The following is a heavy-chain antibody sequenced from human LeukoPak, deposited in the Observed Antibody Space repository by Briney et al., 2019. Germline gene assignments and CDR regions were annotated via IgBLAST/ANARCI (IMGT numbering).Heavy chain of an antibody. V-gene: IGHV3-23*01. CDR1: GFTFSTYD. J-gene: IGHJ4*02. Sequence: GGSLRLSCAASGFTFSTYDMSWVRQAPGKGLEWVSVISGNGGSTHYADSVKGRFTISRDNSKNTLYLQMNSLRAEDTAVYYCAKDGVMAGHYLDYWGQGTLVTVSP. D-gene: IGHD5-24*01. CDR2: ISGNGGST. CDR3: AKDGVMAGHYLDY.